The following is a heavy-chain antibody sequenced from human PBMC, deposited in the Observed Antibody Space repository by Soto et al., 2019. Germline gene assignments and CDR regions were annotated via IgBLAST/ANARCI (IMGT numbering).Heavy chain of an antibody. V-gene: IGHV4-59*08. CDR2: IYYSGST. Sequence: PSETLSLTCTVSGGSISSYYWSWIRQPPGKGLEWIGYIYYSGSTNYNPSLKSRLTISVDRSKNQFTLQLTSVTAADTAVYYCARLVVVAARDSNWFDPWGQGTLVTVSS. J-gene: IGHJ5*02. CDR1: GGSISSYY. CDR3: ARLVVVAARDSNWFDP. D-gene: IGHD2-15*01.